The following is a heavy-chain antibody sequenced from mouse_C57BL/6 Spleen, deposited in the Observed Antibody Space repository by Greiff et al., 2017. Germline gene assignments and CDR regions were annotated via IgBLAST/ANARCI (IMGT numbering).Heavy chain of an antibody. CDR1: GFTFSSYA. J-gene: IGHJ3*01. CDR3: ARGYSKDWFAY. D-gene: IGHD2-5*01. V-gene: IGHV5-4*03. CDR2: ISDGGSYT. Sequence: EVMLVESGGGLVKPGGSLKLSCAASGFTFSSYAMSWVRQTPEKRLEWVATISDGGSYTYYPDNVKGRFTISRDNAKNNLYLQMSHLTSEDTAMYYCARGYSKDWFAYWGQGTLVTVSA.